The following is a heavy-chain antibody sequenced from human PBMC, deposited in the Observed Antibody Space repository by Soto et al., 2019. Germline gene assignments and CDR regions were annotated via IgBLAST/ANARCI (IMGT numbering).Heavy chain of an antibody. V-gene: IGHV4-4*02. J-gene: IGHJ3*02. CDR3: ARHGITGSYYDAFDI. D-gene: IGHD1-26*01. CDR2: IYHTGST. CDR1: GTSISSTFW. Sequence: SETLSLTCAVSGTSISSTFWWTWVRQTPGKGLEWIGEIYHTGSTKYNPSLRGRVTISVDKSNNQFSLDLRSVTGADTAVYYCARHGITGSYYDAFDIWXQXTMVTVS.